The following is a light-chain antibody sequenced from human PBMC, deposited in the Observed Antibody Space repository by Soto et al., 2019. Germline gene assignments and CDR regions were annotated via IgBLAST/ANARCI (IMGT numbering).Light chain of an antibody. CDR1: QSISSW. J-gene: IGKJ1*01. V-gene: IGKV1-5*03. Sequence: DIQMTQAPSTLSASVGDRVTIACRASQSISSWLAWYQQKPGKAPKLLIYKASSLESGVPSRFSGSGSGTEFTLTISSLQPDDFETYYCQQYNRQWTFGQGTKVDIK. CDR3: QQYNRQWT. CDR2: KAS.